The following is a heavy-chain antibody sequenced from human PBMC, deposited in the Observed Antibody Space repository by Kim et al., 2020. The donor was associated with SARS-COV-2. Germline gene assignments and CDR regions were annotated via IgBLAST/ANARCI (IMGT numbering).Heavy chain of an antibody. V-gene: IGHV3-23*01. D-gene: IGHD3-10*01. Sequence: YPDSFKGRFSISRDNSQNTLYLQMNSLRAEDTAVYYCAKEVRSSSGRPMDVWGQGTTVTVSS. J-gene: IGHJ6*02. CDR3: AKEVRSSSGRPMDV.